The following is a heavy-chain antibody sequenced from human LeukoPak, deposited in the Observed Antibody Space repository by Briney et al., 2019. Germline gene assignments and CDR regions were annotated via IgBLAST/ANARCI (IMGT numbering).Heavy chain of an antibody. J-gene: IGHJ3*02. CDR1: GDSVSSYY. V-gene: IGHV4-59*02. CDR3: AREYVFDI. CDR2: IYYIGST. Sequence: SETLSLTCTVSGDSVSSYYWSWIRQPPGKGLEWIGYIYYIGSTNYNPSLKSRVTISVDTSKNQFSLKLSSVTAADTAVYYCAREYVFDIWGQGTMVTVSS.